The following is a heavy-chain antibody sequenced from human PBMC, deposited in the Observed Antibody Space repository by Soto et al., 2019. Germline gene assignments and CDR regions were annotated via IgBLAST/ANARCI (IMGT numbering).Heavy chain of an antibody. J-gene: IGHJ6*02. CDR2: IYYSGST. V-gene: IGHV4-31*03. Sequence: QVQLQESGPGLVKPSQTLSLTCTASGGSISSGGYYWSWIRQHPGKGLEWIGYIYYSGSTYYNPSLKSRVTISVDTSKNQFSLKLSSVTAADTAVYYCARDFTDSSGPTLGMGVWGQGTTVTVSS. D-gene: IGHD6-19*01. CDR3: ARDFTDSSGPTLGMGV. CDR1: GGSISSGGYY.